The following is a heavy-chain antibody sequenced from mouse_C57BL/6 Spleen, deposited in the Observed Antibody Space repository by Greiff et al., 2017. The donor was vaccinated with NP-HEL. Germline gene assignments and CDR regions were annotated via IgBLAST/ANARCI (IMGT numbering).Heavy chain of an antibody. D-gene: IGHD2-3*01. V-gene: IGHV3-6*01. CDR1: GYSITSGYY. J-gene: IGHJ1*03. CDR3: ARAPSMILRYFDV. CDR2: ISYDGSN. Sequence: EVQRVESGPGLVKPSQSLSLTCSVTGYSITSGYYWNWIRQFPGNKLEWMGYISYDGSNNYNPSLKNRISITRDTSKNQFFLKLNSVTTEDTATYYCARAPSMILRYFDVWGTGTTVTVSS.